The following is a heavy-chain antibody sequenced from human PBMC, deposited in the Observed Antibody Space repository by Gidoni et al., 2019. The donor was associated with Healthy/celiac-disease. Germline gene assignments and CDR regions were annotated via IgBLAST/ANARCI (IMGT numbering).Heavy chain of an antibody. CDR2: IYHSGST. CDR3: ARLGGKSGDYEFDY. J-gene: IGHJ4*02. Sequence: GEIYHSGSTNYNPSLKSRVTISVDKSKNQFSLKLSSVTAADTAVYYCARLGGKSGDYEFDYWGQGTLVTVSS. V-gene: IGHV4-4*02. D-gene: IGHD4-17*01.